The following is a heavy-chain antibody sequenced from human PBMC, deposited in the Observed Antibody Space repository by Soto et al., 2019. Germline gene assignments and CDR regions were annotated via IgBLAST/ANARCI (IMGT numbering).Heavy chain of an antibody. CDR1: GDTFRSYA. J-gene: IGHJ4*02. V-gene: IGHV1-69*06. Sequence: SVKVSCDDSGDTFRSYAISWVRQAPGQGLEWMGGIIPIFGTANYAQKFKGRVTITADKSTSTAYMELISLRSEDTAMYYCARGWYYYDSSGYAFDYWGQGTQVTVSS. CDR3: ARGWYYYDSSGYAFDY. D-gene: IGHD3-22*01. CDR2: IIPIFGTA.